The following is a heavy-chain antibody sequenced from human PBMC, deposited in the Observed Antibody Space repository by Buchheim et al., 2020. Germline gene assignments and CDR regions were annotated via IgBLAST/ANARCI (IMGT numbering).Heavy chain of an antibody. CDR1: GYTFTSYD. CDR3: ARASFMALCSSWTYYYGMDV. V-gene: IGHV1-8*01. D-gene: IGHD6-13*01. Sequence: QVQLVQSGAEVKKPGASVKVSCKASGYTFTSYDINWVRQATGQGLEWMGWMNPNSGKTGEAKKFQGRVTMTRKNSISKAYMELSSLRSEDTAVYYCARASFMALCSSWTYYYGMDVWGQGT. CDR2: MNPNSGKT. J-gene: IGHJ6*02.